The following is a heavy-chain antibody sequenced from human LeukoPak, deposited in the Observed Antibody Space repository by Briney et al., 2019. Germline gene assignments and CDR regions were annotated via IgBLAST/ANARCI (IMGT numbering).Heavy chain of an antibody. D-gene: IGHD1-1*01. J-gene: IGHJ4*02. Sequence: SQTLSLTCTVSGGSISSGGYHWSWIRQHPGKGLEWIGYIYCSGSTYYNPSLKSRVTISVDTSKNQFSLKLSSVTAADTAVYYCARDKDNIYFDYWGQGTLVTVSS. CDR1: GGSISSGGYH. V-gene: IGHV4-31*03. CDR2: IYCSGST. CDR3: ARDKDNIYFDY.